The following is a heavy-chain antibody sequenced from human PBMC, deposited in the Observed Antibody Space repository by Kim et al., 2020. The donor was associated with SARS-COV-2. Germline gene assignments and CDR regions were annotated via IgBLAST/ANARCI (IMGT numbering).Heavy chain of an antibody. CDR1: GGTFSSYA. J-gene: IGHJ4*02. D-gene: IGHD3-22*01. CDR2: IIPIFGTA. CDR3: ARVPWLDPFYFDY. V-gene: IGHV1-69*06. Sequence: SVKVSCKASGGTFSSYAISWVRQAPGQGLEWMGGIIPIFGTANYAQKFQGRVTITADKSTSTAYMELSSLRSEDTAVYYCARVPWLDPFYFDYWGQGTLVTVSS.